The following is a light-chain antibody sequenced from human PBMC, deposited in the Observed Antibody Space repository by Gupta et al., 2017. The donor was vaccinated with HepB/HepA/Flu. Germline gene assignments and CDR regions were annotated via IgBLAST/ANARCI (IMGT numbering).Light chain of an antibody. V-gene: IGLV1-40*01. Sequence: QSVLTQPPSVSGAPGQRVTISSTGSSSNIGAGFDVHWYQQLPGTAPKLLIYGNNNRPSGVPDRFSGSKSGTSASLAITGLQAEDEADYNCQSYDSSLSAYVFGTGTKVTVL. CDR2: GNN. CDR3: QSYDSSLSAYV. J-gene: IGLJ1*01. CDR1: SSNIGAGFD.